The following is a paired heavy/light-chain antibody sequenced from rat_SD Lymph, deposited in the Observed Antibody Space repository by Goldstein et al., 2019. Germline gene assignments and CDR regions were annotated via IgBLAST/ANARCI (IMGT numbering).Light chain of an antibody. CDR3: LQHNEYPYT. Sequence: DIQMTQSPSSLPASLGDRVTITCRASQDIGNYLRWFQQKPGKSPRLMIYGATNLANGVPSRFSGSRSGSDYSLTINSLESEDMAIYYCLQHNEYPYTFGAGTKLELK. CDR2: GAT. V-gene: IGKV14S18*01. J-gene: IGKJ2-3*01. CDR1: QDIGNY.
Heavy chain of an antibody. CDR1: GFSLTSYN. CDR3: ARDRAYSGFAY. J-gene: IGHJ3*01. CDR2: IWNTGGT. D-gene: IGHD1-1*01. Sequence: QVQLKESGPGLVQPSQTLSLTCTVAGFSLTSYNVHWVRQPPGKGLEWMGVIWNTGGTRYNSALKSRLSISKDTSKSQVFLKMNSLQTEDTATYYCARDRAYSGFAYWGQGTLVTVSS. V-gene: IGHV2-41*01.